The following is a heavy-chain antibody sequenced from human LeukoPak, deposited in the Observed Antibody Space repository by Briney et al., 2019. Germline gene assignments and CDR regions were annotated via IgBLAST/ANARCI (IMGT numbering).Heavy chain of an antibody. CDR3: TTAGRLIAVARGWVDY. Sequence: GGSLRLSCAVSGFTFSKAWMSWVRQTPGKGLEWVGRILSNIDGGTTDYAAPVKGRFTISRDDSKSTLYLQMNSLKTEDTAVYYCTTAGRLIAVARGWVDYWGQGTLVTVSS. J-gene: IGHJ4*02. V-gene: IGHV3-15*01. D-gene: IGHD6-19*01. CDR1: GFTFSKAW. CDR2: ILSNIDGGTT.